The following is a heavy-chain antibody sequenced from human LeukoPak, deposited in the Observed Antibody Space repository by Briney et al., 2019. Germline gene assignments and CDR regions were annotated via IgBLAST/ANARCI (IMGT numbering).Heavy chain of an antibody. CDR2: IYTSGST. CDR3: AREVRGFDY. CDR1: GGSISSGSYY. D-gene: IGHD3-10*01. V-gene: IGHV4-61*02. J-gene: IGHJ4*02. Sequence: SETLSLTCTVSGGSISSGSYYWSWIRQPAGKGLEWIGRIYTSGSTNYNPSLKSRVTISVDTSKNQFSLKLSSVTAADTAVYYCAREVRGFDYWGQGTLVTVSS.